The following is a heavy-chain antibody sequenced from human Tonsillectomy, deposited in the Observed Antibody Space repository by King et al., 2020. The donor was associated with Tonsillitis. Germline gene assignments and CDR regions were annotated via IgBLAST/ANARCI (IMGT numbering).Heavy chain of an antibody. CDR3: SRDWRNYYDTSGAISLPIDY. CDR1: KFSFSSYS. V-gene: IGHV3-21*01. Sequence: VQLVESGGGLVKPGGSLRLSCAGSKFSFSSYSMNWVRQAPGKGLEWVSSISSSSSYIYYADSVKGRFTNSRENAKNSLYLQMNSLRAEDTAVYFCSRDWRNYYDTSGAISLPIDYWGQGTLVTVSS. D-gene: IGHD3-22*01. CDR2: ISSSSSYI. J-gene: IGHJ4*02.